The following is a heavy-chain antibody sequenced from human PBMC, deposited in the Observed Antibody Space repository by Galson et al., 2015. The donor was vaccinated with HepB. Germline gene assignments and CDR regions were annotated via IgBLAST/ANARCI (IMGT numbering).Heavy chain of an antibody. CDR2: ISYDGSNK. Sequence: SLRLSCAASGFTFSSYGMHWVRQAPGKGLEWVAVISYDGSNKYYADSVKGRFTISRDNSKNTLYLQMNSLRAEDTAVYYCAKGKAVATIFFATDYWGQGTLVTVSS. V-gene: IGHV3-30*18. J-gene: IGHJ4*02. CDR1: GFTFSSYG. CDR3: AKGKAVATIFFATDY. D-gene: IGHD5-12*01.